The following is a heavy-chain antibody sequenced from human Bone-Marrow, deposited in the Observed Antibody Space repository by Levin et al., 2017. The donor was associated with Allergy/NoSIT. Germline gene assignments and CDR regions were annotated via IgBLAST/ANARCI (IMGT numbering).Heavy chain of an antibody. CDR2: INSDGSST. CDR1: GFTFSSYW. Sequence: GGSLRLSCAASGFTFSSYWMHWVRQAPGKGLVWVSRINSDGSSTSYADSVKGRFTISRDNAKNTLYLQMNSLRAEDTAVYYCARVDSRGYCSSTSCKKRTSYYYYYGMDVWGQGTTVTVSS. V-gene: IGHV3-74*01. CDR3: ARVDSRGYCSSTSCKKRTSYYYYYGMDV. J-gene: IGHJ6*02. D-gene: IGHD2-2*01.